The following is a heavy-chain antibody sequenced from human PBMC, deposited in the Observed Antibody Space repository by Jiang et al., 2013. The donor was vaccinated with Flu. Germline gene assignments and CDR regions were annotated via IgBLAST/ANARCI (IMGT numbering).Heavy chain of an antibody. CDR2: ISAYNGNT. CDR1: TFTSYG. Sequence: TFTSYGISWVRQAPGQGLEWMGWISAYNGNTNYAQKLQGRVTMTTDTSTSTAYMELRSLRSDDTAVYYCARDLRGSGYDRSHYYYGMDVWGQGTTVTVSS. CDR3: ARDLRGSGYDRSHYYYGMDV. D-gene: IGHD5-12*01. J-gene: IGHJ6*02. V-gene: IGHV1-18*04.